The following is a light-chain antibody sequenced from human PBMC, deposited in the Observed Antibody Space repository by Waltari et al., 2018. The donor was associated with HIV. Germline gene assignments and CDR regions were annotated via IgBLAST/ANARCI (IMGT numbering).Light chain of an antibody. CDR2: LNSDGSH. Sequence: QLVLPPSPSASASLAASFKLTYTLSRGHRGYAIAWPQQQPAHGPRYLMKLNSDGSHSKVAGIPDGFSASSSGAERYLTLSSLQSEDESDYSCQTWETGSLFGGGTKLTVL. J-gene: IGLJ2*01. CDR3: QTWETGSL. CDR1: RGHRGYA. V-gene: IGLV4-69*01.